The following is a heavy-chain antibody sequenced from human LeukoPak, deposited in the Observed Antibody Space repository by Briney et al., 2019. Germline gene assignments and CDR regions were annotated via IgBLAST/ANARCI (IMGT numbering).Heavy chain of an antibody. V-gene: IGHV1-69*05. D-gene: IGHD3-9*01. CDR2: IIPIFGTA. Sequence: SVQVSCKASGGTFSSYAITWVRQAPGQGLEWMGGIIPIFGTANYAQKFQGRVTITTDESTGTAYMELSSLRSEDTAVYYCARSGNYDILTGRYYYYYMDVWGKGTTVTVSS. CDR3: ARSGNYDILTGRYYYYYMDV. CDR1: GGTFSSYA. J-gene: IGHJ6*03.